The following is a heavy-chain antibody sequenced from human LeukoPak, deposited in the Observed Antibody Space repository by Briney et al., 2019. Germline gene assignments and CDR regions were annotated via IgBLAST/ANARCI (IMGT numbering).Heavy chain of an antibody. J-gene: IGHJ4*02. CDR2: IIPIFGTA. CDR1: GGTFSSYA. D-gene: IGHD5-18*01. Sequence: GASVKVSCKASGGTFSSYAISWVRQAPGQGLEWMGGIIPIFGTANYAQKFQGRVTITADESTSTAYMELSSLRSEDTAVYYCARDKRGYSYGYHYWGQGTLVTVSS. CDR3: ARDKRGYSYGYHY. V-gene: IGHV1-69*13.